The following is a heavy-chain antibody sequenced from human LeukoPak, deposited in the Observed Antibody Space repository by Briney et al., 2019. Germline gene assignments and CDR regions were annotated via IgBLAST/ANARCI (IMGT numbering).Heavy chain of an antibody. CDR1: IGSFSGYH. J-gene: IGHJ4*02. CDR3: ARQGSISAFDF. CDR2: IDRSGNT. V-gene: IGHV4-34*01. D-gene: IGHD2-21*01. Sequence: SETLSLTCAVYIGSFSGYHWSWIRQPPGRGLEWIGEIDRSGNTKYNPSLKSRVTISVDTSKNQFSLKLRALSAADTAVYFCARQGSISAFDFWGRGTLVTVSS.